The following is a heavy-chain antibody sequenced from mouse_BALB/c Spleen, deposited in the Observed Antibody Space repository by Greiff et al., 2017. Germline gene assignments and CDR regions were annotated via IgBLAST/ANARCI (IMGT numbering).Heavy chain of an antibody. D-gene: IGHD1-1*01. CDR3: VSSRRAYGSSSYWAMDY. Sequence: EVQLQQSGPSLVKPSQTLSLTCSVTGDSITSGYWNWIRKFPGNKLEYMGYISYSGSTYYNPSLKSRISITRDTSKNQYYLQLNSVTTEDTATYHCVSSRRAYGSSSYWAMDYWGQGTSVTVSS. V-gene: IGHV3-8*02. CDR2: ISYSGST. J-gene: IGHJ4*01. CDR1: GDSITSGY.